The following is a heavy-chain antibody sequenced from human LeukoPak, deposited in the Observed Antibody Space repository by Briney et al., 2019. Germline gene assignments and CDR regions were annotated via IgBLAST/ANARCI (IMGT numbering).Heavy chain of an antibody. CDR3: ARALNDYVWGSYPPPYYFDY. CDR2: IYYSGST. D-gene: IGHD3-16*02. CDR1: GGSISSYY. V-gene: IGHV4-59*01. Sequence: SETLSLTCTVSGGSISSYYWSWIRQPPGKGLEWIGYIYYSGSTNYNPSLKGRVTISVDTSKNQFSLKLSSVTAADTAVYYCARALNDYVWGSYPPPYYFDYWGQGTLVTVSS. J-gene: IGHJ4*02.